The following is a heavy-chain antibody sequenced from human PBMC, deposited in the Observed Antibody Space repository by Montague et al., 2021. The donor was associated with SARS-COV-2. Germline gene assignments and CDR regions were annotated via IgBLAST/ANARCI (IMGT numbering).Heavy chain of an antibody. CDR1: GGSVSSGSYY. Sequence: SETLSLTCIVSGGSVSSGSYYWSWIRQPPGKGLEWIGYIYYSGSTNYXPSLKSRVTISVDTSKNQFSLKLSSVTAADTAVYYCARDPWRITIFGVVTRYGMDVWGQGTTVPVSS. D-gene: IGHD3-3*01. V-gene: IGHV4-61*01. J-gene: IGHJ6*02. CDR3: ARDPWRITIFGVVTRYGMDV. CDR2: IYYSGST.